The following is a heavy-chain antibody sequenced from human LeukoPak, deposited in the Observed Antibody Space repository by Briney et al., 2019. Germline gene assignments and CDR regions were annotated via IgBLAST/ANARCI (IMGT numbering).Heavy chain of an antibody. CDR1: GYTFTGYY. Sequence: SVKVSCKASGYTFTGYYMHWVRQAPGQGLEWMGRIIPILGIANYAQKFQGRVTITADKSTSTAYMELSSLRSEDTAVYYCARGREETVQLEPAFDYWGQGTLVTVSS. V-gene: IGHV1-69*04. CDR2: IIPILGIA. D-gene: IGHD1-1*01. CDR3: ARGREETVQLEPAFDY. J-gene: IGHJ4*02.